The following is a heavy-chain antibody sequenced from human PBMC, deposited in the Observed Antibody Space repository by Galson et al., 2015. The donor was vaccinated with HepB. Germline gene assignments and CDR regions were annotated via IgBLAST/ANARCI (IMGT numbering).Heavy chain of an antibody. CDR1: GFTVSSNY. J-gene: IGHJ6*02. CDR3: AREEMGQWGFTQISYGMDV. CDR2: IYSGGST. V-gene: IGHV3-66*02. D-gene: IGHD5-24*01. Sequence: SLRLSCAASGFTVSSNYMSWVRQAPGKGLEWVSVIYSGGSTYYADSVKGRFTISRDNSKNTLYLQMNSLRAEDTAVYYCAREEMGQWGFTQISYGMDVWGQGTTVTVSS.